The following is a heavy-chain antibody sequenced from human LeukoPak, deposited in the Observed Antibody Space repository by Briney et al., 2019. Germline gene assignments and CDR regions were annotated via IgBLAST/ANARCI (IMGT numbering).Heavy chain of an antibody. Sequence: PGGSLRLSCAASGFTFSSYAMSWVRQAPGKGLEWVSAISGSGGSTYYADSVKGRFTISRDNSKNTLYLQMNSLRAEDRAVYYCAKAITMIVVVMDYWGQGTLVTVSS. CDR1: GFTFSSYA. V-gene: IGHV3-23*01. CDR3: AKAITMIVVVMDY. D-gene: IGHD3-22*01. J-gene: IGHJ4*02. CDR2: ISGSGGST.